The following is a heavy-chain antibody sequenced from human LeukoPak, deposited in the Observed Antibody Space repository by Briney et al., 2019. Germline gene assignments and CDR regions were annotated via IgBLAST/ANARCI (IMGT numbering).Heavy chain of an antibody. V-gene: IGHV4-59*08. CDR3: ARVSSTGGLAY. CDR1: GGSLTNYY. J-gene: IGHJ4*02. D-gene: IGHD1-1*01. Sequence: SETLSLTCTVSGGSLTNYYWIWIRQPPGKGLEWIGYIYYNGSSNSNPSLKSRVGLSIDTSKNQFSLKVNSMTPRDAAVYYCARVSSTGGLAYWGQGTLVTVSS. CDR2: IYYNGSS.